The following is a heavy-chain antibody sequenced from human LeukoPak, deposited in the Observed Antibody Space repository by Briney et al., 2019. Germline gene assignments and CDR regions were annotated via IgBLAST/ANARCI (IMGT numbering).Heavy chain of an antibody. CDR2: INPSGGST. J-gene: IGHJ3*02. D-gene: IGHD3-22*01. CDR1: GYTFTSYY. V-gene: IGHV1-46*01. CDR3: ARVVYYYDSIDAFDI. Sequence: ASVKVSCKASGYTFTSYYMHWVRQAPGQGLEWMGIINPSGGSTSYAQKFQGRVTMTRDTSTSTVYMELSSLRSEDTAVYYCARVVYYYDSIDAFDIWGQGTMVTVSS.